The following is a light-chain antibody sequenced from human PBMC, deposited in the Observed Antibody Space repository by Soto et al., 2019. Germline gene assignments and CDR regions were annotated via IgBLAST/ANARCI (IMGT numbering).Light chain of an antibody. CDR3: QHYDRLPPDT. CDR2: DAS. J-gene: IGKJ2*01. CDR1: QDIDNY. V-gene: IGKV1-33*01. Sequence: DIQMTQSPSSLSVSVGDTVTITCQARQDIDNYLNWYQQKPGQAPRLLIYDASYLETGVPSRFSGRGSGTDFTFSITGLQDEDIATYYCQHYDRLPPDTFGQGTKLELK.